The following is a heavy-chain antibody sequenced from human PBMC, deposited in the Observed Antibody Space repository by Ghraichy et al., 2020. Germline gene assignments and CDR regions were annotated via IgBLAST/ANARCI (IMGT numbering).Heavy chain of an antibody. V-gene: IGHV3-21*01. D-gene: IGHD2-15*01. CDR2: ISSSSSYI. Sequence: GGSLRLFCAASGFTFSSYRMNWVRQAPGKGLEWVSFISSSSSYIYYADSVKGRFTISRDNAKNSLYLQMNSLRAEDTAVYYCARDPGYCSGGRCYGDAFDIWGQGTMVTVSS. CDR3: ARDPGYCSGGRCYGDAFDI. J-gene: IGHJ3*02. CDR1: GFTFSSYR.